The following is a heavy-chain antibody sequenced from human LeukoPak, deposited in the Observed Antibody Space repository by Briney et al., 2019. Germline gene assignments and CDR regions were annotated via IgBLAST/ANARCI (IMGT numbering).Heavy chain of an antibody. CDR3: ARVAITIFGVVIISVRRFDC. V-gene: IGHV4-30-2*01. D-gene: IGHD3-3*01. CDR2: IYHSGST. J-gene: IGHJ4*02. Sequence: SETLSLTCAVSGGSISSGGYSWSWIRQPPGKGLEWIGYIYHSGSTYYNPSLKSRVTISVDTSKNQFSLKLSSVTAADTAVYYCARVAITIFGVVIISVRRFDCWGQGTLVTVSS. CDR1: GGSISSGGYS.